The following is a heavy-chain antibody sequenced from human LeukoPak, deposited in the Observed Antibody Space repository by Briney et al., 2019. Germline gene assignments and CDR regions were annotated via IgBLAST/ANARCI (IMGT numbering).Heavy chain of an antibody. D-gene: IGHD6-19*01. Sequence: PGRSLRLSCAASGFPFSNHGMHWVRQAPGKGLDWVAVISYDGRNKYYADSVKGRFTISRDNSQNTLSLQMNSLRAEDTAVYYCVKDGDDSGWNYFDYWGQGTLVTVSS. CDR2: ISYDGRNK. CDR1: GFPFSNHG. CDR3: VKDGDDSGWNYFDY. V-gene: IGHV3-30*18. J-gene: IGHJ4*02.